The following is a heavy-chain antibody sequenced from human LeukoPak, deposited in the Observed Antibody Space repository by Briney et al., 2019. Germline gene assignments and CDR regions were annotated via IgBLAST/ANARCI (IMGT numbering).Heavy chain of an antibody. Sequence: ASVKVSCKASGYTFTGYYMHWVRQAPGQGLEWMGRINPNSGGTNYAHKFQGRVTMTRDTSISTAYMELSRLRSDDTAVYYCASARSGVVPAATNLYNWFDPWGQGTLVTVSS. CDR1: GYTFTGYY. CDR3: ASARSGVVPAATNLYNWFDP. J-gene: IGHJ5*02. D-gene: IGHD2-2*01. V-gene: IGHV1-2*06. CDR2: INPNSGGT.